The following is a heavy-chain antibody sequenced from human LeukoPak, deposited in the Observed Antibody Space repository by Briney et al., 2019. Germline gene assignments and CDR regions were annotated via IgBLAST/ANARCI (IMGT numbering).Heavy chain of an antibody. CDR1: GFTVGTNY. CDR3: ARERGDRSGYSSLDY. V-gene: IGHV3-53*01. D-gene: IGHD3-22*01. Sequence: GGSLRLSCAASGFTVGTNYMSWVRQAPGKGLEWVSIIYSGGNTYYADSVKGRFTISRDSSKNTLYLQMNSLRAEDTAVYYCARERGDRSGYSSLDYWGQGTLVTVSS. J-gene: IGHJ4*02. CDR2: IYSGGNT.